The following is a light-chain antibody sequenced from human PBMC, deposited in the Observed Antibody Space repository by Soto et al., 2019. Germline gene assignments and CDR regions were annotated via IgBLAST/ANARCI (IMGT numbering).Light chain of an antibody. Sequence: QSALAQPASVSGSPGQSITISCSGTSSDIGAYDYVSWYQQHPGKPPKLMICNVNNRPSGVSYRFSGSKSGNTASLTISGLQTEDEADYYCLSHTTSRTYVFGPGTKVTVL. CDR1: SSDIGAYDY. CDR3: LSHTTSRTYV. V-gene: IGLV2-14*03. J-gene: IGLJ1*01. CDR2: NVN.